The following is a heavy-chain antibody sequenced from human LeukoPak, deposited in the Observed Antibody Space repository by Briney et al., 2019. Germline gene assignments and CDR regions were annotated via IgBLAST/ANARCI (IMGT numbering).Heavy chain of an antibody. CDR3: AKIGYYPKRGFDY. CDR1: GGSFSGYY. V-gene: IGHV4-34*01. Sequence: SETLSLTCAVYGGSFSGYYWSWIRQPPGKGLEWIGEINHSGSTNYNPSLKSRVTISVDTSKNQFSLKLSSVTAADTAVYYCAKIGYYPKRGFDYWGREPWSPSPQ. J-gene: IGHJ4*02. D-gene: IGHD3-22*01. CDR2: INHSGST.